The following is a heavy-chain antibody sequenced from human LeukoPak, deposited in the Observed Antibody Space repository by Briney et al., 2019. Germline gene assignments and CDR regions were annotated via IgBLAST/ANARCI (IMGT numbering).Heavy chain of an antibody. CDR3: ASYGSGSYPNYYYYGMDV. J-gene: IGHJ6*04. V-gene: IGHV3-30*04. CDR2: ISYDGSNK. Sequence: PGGSLRLSCAASGFTFSSYAMHWLRQAPGKGLEWVAVISYDGSNKYYADSVKGRFTISRDNSKNTLYLQMNSLRAEDTAVYYCASYGSGSYPNYYYYGMDVWGKGTTVTVSS. D-gene: IGHD3-10*01. CDR1: GFTFSSYA.